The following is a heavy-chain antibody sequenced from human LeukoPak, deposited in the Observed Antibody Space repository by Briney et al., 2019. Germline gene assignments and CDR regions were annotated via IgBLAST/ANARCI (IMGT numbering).Heavy chain of an antibody. J-gene: IGHJ4*02. CDR3: AIAPRWELPTSFDY. CDR1: GYTFTGYY. V-gene: IGHV1-2*02. Sequence: GSSVKASCKASGYTFTGYYMHWVRQAPGQGLEWMGWINPNSGGTNYAQKFQGRVTMTRDTSISTAYMELSRLRSDDTAVYYCAIAPRWELPTSFDYWGQGTLVTASS. CDR2: INPNSGGT. D-gene: IGHD1-26*01.